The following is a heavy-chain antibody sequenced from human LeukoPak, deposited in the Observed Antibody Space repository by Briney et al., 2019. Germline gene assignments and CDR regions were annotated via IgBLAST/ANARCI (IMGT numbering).Heavy chain of an antibody. CDR2: IIPIFGTA. CDR1: GGTFSSYA. Sequence: ASVKVSCKASGGTFSSYAISWVRQAPGQGLEWMGGIIPIFGTANYAQKFQGRVTITADESTSTAYMELSSLRSEDTAVYYCASSEITSTNWNDVFYFDYWGQGTLVTVSS. D-gene: IGHD1-1*01. J-gene: IGHJ4*02. CDR3: ASSEITSTNWNDVFYFDY. V-gene: IGHV1-69*01.